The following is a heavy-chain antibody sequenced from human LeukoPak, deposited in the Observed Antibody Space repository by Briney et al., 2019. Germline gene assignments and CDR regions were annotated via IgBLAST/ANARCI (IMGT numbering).Heavy chain of an antibody. V-gene: IGHV3-21*01. CDR2: ISSSGSYK. CDR1: GFTFSTYS. J-gene: IGHJ4*02. Sequence: GGSLRLSCAASGFTFSTYSMNWVRQAPGKGLEWVSSISSSGSYKYYADSVKRRFTISRGNAKKSLYLQMNSLRAEDTAVYYCARDRRSYYFDCWGQGTLVSVSS. CDR3: ARDRRSYYFDC. D-gene: IGHD3-10*01.